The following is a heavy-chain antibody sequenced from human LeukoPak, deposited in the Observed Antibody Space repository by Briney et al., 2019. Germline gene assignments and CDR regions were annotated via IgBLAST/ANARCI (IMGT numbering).Heavy chain of an antibody. CDR3: ARGWVLEDNWFDP. CDR1: GYTFTSYG. V-gene: IGHV1-18*01. J-gene: IGHJ5*02. CDR2: ISAYKGNT. D-gene: IGHD3-3*01. Sequence: ASVKVSCKASGYTFTSYGISWVRQAPGQGLEWMGWISAYKGNTNHAQKLQGRVTMTTDTSTSTADMELRSLRSDDWAVYYCARGWVLEDNWFDPWGEGTLVTVSS.